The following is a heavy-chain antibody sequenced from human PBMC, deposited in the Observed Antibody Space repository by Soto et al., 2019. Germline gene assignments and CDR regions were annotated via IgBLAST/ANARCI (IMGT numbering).Heavy chain of an antibody. Sequence: ASVKVSCKASGYTFTGYYMHWVRQAPGQGLEWMGWINPNSGGTKYAQKFQGWVTMTRDTSISTAYMELSRLRSDETAVYYCAREKDYDFWSGYRAYGMYVWGQGTPVTVSS. CDR2: INPNSGGT. D-gene: IGHD3-3*01. V-gene: IGHV1-2*04. J-gene: IGHJ6*02. CDR3: AREKDYDFWSGYRAYGMYV. CDR1: GYTFTGYY.